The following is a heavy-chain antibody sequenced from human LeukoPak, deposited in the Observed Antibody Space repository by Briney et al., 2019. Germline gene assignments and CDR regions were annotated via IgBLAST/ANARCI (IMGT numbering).Heavy chain of an antibody. V-gene: IGHV3-9*01. J-gene: IGHJ4*02. Sequence: GRSLRLSCATFGFTFDDYAMCCVRPPPGKCLEWVSGISWNSGSIGYADSVKGRFTISRDNAEDSLYLQMNSLRAEDTALYYCAKANHYGDYLDYWGQGTLVTVSS. CDR3: AKANHYGDYLDY. CDR1: GFTFDDYA. CDR2: ISWNSGSI. D-gene: IGHD4-17*01.